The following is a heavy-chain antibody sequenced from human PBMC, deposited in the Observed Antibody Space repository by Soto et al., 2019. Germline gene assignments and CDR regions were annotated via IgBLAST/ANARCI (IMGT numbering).Heavy chain of an antibody. CDR2: FYYSGSP. J-gene: IGHJ5*02. Sequence: SETLSLTCTVSGDSIRSSSHYWAWNRQPPGKGLEWIGGFYYSGSPYYNPSLKSRVTISVDTSKNQFSLNLNSVTAADTAVYYCYFDPWGQGIQVTVSS. CDR3: YFDP. V-gene: IGHV4-39*01. D-gene: IGHD3-9*01. CDR1: GDSIRSSSHY.